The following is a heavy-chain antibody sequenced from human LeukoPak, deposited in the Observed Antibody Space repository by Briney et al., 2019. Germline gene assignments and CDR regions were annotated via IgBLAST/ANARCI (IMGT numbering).Heavy chain of an antibody. CDR1: GFTVSSNY. J-gene: IGHJ6*02. CDR2: IYSGGST. D-gene: IGHD6-19*01. CDR3: ARVGRIAVALDV. V-gene: IGHV3-53*01. Sequence: PGGFLRLSCATSGFTVSSNYMSWVRQAPGKGLEWVSVIYSGGSTYYADSVKGRFTISRDNSKNTLYLQMNSLRAEDTAVYYCARVGRIAVALDVWGQGTTVTVSS.